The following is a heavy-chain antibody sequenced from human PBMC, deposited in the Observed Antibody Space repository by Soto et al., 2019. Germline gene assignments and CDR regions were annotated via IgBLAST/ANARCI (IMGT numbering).Heavy chain of an antibody. D-gene: IGHD1-26*01. CDR3: GRGGSTFDY. CDR2: IYYSGTT. Sequence: SETLSLTCTVSGGSISSGGYYWSWIRQHPGKGLEWIGYIYYSGTTYYNPSLKSRVTTSADTSKNQFSLKLSSVTAADTAMYYCGRGGSTFDYWGQGTLVTVSS. J-gene: IGHJ4*02. V-gene: IGHV4-30-4*08. CDR1: GGSISSGGYY.